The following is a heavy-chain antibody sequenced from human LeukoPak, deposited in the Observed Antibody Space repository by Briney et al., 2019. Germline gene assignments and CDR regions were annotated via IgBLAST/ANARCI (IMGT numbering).Heavy chain of an antibody. CDR3: ARDDTDYYDSSGYYSTW. Sequence: ASVKVSCKASGGTFSSYAISWVRQAPGQGLEWMGRIIPILGIANYAQKFQGRVTITADKSTSTACMELSSLRSEDTAVYYCARDDTDYYDSSGYYSTWWGQGTLVTVSS. D-gene: IGHD3-22*01. CDR1: GGTFSSYA. V-gene: IGHV1-69*04. CDR2: IIPILGIA. J-gene: IGHJ4*02.